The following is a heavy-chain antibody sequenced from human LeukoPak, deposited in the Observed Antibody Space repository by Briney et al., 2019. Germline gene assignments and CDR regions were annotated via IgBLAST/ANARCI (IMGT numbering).Heavy chain of an antibody. CDR1: GFTFNKYA. Sequence: GGSLRLSCAASGFTFNKYAMSWVRQAPGKGLERVSSLRGSGGDTYYAEAVKGRFTISRDNSKNTVYLEMNSLRAEDTAVYYCAKDPYGTRYFDYWGRGTLVTVSS. D-gene: IGHD2-2*01. J-gene: IGHJ4*02. CDR3: AKDPYGTRYFDY. CDR2: LRGSGGDT. V-gene: IGHV3-23*01.